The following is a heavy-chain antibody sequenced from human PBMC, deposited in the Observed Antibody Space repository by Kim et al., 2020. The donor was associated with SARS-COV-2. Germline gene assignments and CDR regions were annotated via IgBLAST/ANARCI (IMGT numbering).Heavy chain of an antibody. V-gene: IGHV4-31*02. CDR3: ARPLDYGGNPLGY. J-gene: IGHJ4*02. D-gene: IGHD4-17*01. Sequence: YNPSLKSRVTISVDTSKNQFSLKLSSVTAADTAVYYCARPLDYGGNPLGYWGQGTLVTVSS.